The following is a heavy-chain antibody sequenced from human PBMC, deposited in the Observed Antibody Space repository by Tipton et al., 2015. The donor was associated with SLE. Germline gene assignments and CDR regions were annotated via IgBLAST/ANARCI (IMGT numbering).Heavy chain of an antibody. CDR1: GGSISSYY. J-gene: IGHJ4*02. D-gene: IGHD6-19*01. V-gene: IGHV4-4*09. Sequence: GLVKPSETLSLTCTVSGGSISSYYWSWIRQPPGKGLEWIGEIYTRGGTNYNPSLKSRVTISVDTSKNQFSLKLSSVTAADTAVYYCARSMRVGSEDYWGQGTLVTVSS. CDR3: ARSMRVGSEDY. CDR2: IYTRGGT.